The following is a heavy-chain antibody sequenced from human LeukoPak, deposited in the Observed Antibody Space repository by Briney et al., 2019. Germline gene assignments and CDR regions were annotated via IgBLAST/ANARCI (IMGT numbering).Heavy chain of an antibody. Sequence: SETLSLTCTVSGGSISSYYWTWIRQPPGKGLEWIGYISYSGSTNYNPSLKSRVTISVVMSKNQFSLKLSSVTAADTAVYSCARHYYSSGSYYSRSYYYGMGVWGQGTSVTVSS. CDR2: ISYSGST. CDR1: GGSISSYY. D-gene: IGHD3-10*01. CDR3: ARHYYSSGSYYSRSYYYGMGV. V-gene: IGHV4-59*08. J-gene: IGHJ6*02.